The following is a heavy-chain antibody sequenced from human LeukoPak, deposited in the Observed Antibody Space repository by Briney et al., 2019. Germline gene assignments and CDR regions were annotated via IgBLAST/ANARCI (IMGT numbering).Heavy chain of an antibody. Sequence: SETPSLTCSVSGGSIISYYWSWIRQPPGRGLEWIGYIYHTGTTNYNPSLKSRVTISVNTSTNQLSLRLNSVTAADTAVYYCARGSGWCSSSTCYYFDYWGQGSLVTVSS. J-gene: IGHJ4*02. V-gene: IGHV4-59*12. D-gene: IGHD2-2*01. CDR3: ARGSGWCSSSTCYYFDY. CDR1: GGSIISYY. CDR2: IYHTGTT.